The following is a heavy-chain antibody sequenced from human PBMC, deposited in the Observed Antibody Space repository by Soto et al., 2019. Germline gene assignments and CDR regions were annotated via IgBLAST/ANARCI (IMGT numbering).Heavy chain of an antibody. CDR2: INSDGSST. J-gene: IGHJ5*02. V-gene: IGHV3-74*01. Sequence: PGGSLRLSCAASGFTFSSYWMHWVRKAPGKGLVWVSRINSDGSSTSYADSVKGRSTISRDNAKNTLYLQMNSLRAEDTAVYYCARAFWHYYDSSGGWGWFDPGGQGTLVTVS. CDR3: ARAFWHYYDSSGGWGWFDP. D-gene: IGHD3-22*01. CDR1: GFTFSSYW.